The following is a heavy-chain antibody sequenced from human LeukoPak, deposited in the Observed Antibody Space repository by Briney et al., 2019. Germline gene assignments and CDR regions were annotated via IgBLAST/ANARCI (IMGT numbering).Heavy chain of an antibody. J-gene: IGHJ4*02. CDR3: ARVPSTLDY. CDR1: GYTFTDYY. V-gene: IGHV1-2*02. Sequence: GVSLKVSCKASGYTFTDYYMHWVRQAPGQGLEWMGWVDPMSGATNYAQKFQGRVTMTRDTSISTAYMELSGLRYDDTAVYYCARVPSTLDYWGQGTLVTVSS. D-gene: IGHD6-6*01. CDR2: VDPMSGAT.